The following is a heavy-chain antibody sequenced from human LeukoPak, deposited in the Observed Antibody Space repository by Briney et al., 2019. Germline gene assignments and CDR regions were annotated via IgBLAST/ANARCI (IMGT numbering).Heavy chain of an antibody. CDR1: GFTVSSNY. D-gene: IGHD3-22*01. Sequence: PGGSLRLSCAASGFTVSSNYMSWVRQAPGKGLEWVSVIYSGGSTYYADSVKGRFTISRDNSKNTLYLQMNSLRAEDTAVYYCAKDVDSSGYYHFDYWGQGTLVTVSS. CDR2: IYSGGST. J-gene: IGHJ4*02. V-gene: IGHV3-53*01. CDR3: AKDVDSSGYYHFDY.